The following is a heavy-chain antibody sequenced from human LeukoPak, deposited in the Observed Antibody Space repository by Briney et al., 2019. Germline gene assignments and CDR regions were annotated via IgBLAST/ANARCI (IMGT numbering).Heavy chain of an antibody. CDR1: GYTFTAYY. V-gene: IGHV1-2*02. CDR3: ARGNEGYCSGGSCYVGAWFDP. D-gene: IGHD2-15*01. J-gene: IGHJ5*02. Sequence: ASVKVSCKASGYTFTAYYMHWVRQAPGQGLEYMGWINPNSGVTNYAQKFQGGVTMTRDTSISTAYMELSRLRSDDTAVYYCARGNEGYCSGGSCYVGAWFDPWGQGTRVTVSS. CDR2: INPNSGVT.